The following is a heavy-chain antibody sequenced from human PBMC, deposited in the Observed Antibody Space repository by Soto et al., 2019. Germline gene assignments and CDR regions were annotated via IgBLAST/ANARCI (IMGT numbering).Heavy chain of an antibody. CDR1: GGNFRRYA. V-gene: IGHV1-69*13. CDR2: ILPIFGSP. D-gene: IGHD2-2*01. J-gene: IGHJ6*02. Sequence: ASVKVSCKASGGNFRRYAISWVRQAPGQGLEWMGGILPIFGSPSHAQKFRDRVTITADESTSTAYLELTSLTSEDTAIYYCVFGDCTSSSCSYYFYGLDVWCQGTTVTVSS. CDR3: VFGDCTSSSCSYYFYGLDV.